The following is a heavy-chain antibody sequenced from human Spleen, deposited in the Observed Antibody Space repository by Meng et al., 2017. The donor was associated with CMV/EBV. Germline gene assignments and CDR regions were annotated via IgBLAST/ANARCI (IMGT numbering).Heavy chain of an antibody. Sequence: GGSLRLSCAASGFTFSSYGMHWVRQAPGKGLEWVSSISSSSTYIYYTDSVKGRFTISRDNAKNSLYLQMNSLRTEDTAVYYCAKQARTAYNWFDPWGQGTLVTVSS. V-gene: IGHV3-21*01. CDR3: AKQARTAYNWFDP. CDR1: GFTFSSYG. J-gene: IGHJ5*02. CDR2: ISSSSTYI. D-gene: IGHD5-18*01.